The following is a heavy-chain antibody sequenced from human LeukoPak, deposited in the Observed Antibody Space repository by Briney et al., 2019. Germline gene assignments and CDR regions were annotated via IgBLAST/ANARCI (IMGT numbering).Heavy chain of an antibody. V-gene: IGHV3-23*01. CDR1: GFTFSSYA. CDR3: AKGSVGVKYYYDSSGSYYFDY. Sequence: PGGSLRLSCAASGFTFSSYAMGWVRQAPGKGLEWVSAISGSGGSTYYADSVKGRFTISRDNSKNTLYLQMNSLRAEDTAVYYCAKGSVGVKYYYDSSGSYYFDYWGQGTLVTVSS. CDR2: ISGSGGST. D-gene: IGHD3-22*01. J-gene: IGHJ4*02.